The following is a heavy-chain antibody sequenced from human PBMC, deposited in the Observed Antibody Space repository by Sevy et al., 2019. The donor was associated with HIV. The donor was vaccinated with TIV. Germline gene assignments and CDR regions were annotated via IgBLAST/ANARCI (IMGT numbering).Heavy chain of an antibody. J-gene: IGHJ4*02. D-gene: IGHD5-18*01. CDR1: GFTFNSFA. V-gene: IGHV3-23*01. CDR2: ISGTGDYT. Sequence: GGSLRLSCAASGFTFNSFAMGWVRQAPGKGLDWISVISGTGDYTYYAYSVKGRFTISRDNSKNTLFLQMNSLGAEDTAIFYCAKKMGGGSGMAFLVDYWGQGTLVTVSS. CDR3: AKKMGGGSGMAFLVDY.